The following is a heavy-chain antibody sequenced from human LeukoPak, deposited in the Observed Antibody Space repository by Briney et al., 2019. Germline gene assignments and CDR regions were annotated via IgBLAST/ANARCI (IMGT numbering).Heavy chain of an antibody. V-gene: IGHV3-74*01. CDR2: INTDGTVT. CDR3: ATKQWLAPPPDS. D-gene: IGHD6-19*01. CDR1: GFTFSKYW. J-gene: IGHJ4*02. Sequence: PGGSLRLSCAASGFTFSKYWMLWVRQAPGKGLESVSRINTDGTVTTYADSVKGRFTVSRDNADNTMFLQMKNVRDEDTAVYYCATKQWLAPPPDSWGQGTPVTVSS.